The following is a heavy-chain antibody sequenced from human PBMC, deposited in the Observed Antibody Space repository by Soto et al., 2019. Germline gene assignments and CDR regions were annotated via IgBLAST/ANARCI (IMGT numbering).Heavy chain of an antibody. V-gene: IGHV3-74*01. Sequence: GGVTLSCAASCFTFSSYWMHWVLQAPGKGLVCVSRINSDGSSTSYADSVKGRFTISRDNAKNALYLQMNSLRAEDTSVYYCATDDYYDSSGQQAFDIWGQGTMVTGSS. CDR1: CFTFSSYW. J-gene: IGHJ3*02. CDR2: INSDGSST. CDR3: ATDDYYDSSGQQAFDI. D-gene: IGHD3-22*01.